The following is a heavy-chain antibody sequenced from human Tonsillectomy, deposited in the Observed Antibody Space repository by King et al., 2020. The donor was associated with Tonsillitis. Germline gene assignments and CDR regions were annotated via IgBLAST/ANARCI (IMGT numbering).Heavy chain of an antibody. CDR1: GFTFSDNY. CDR2: SRNKANRYTT. J-gene: IGHJ3*02. V-gene: IGHV3-72*01. Sequence: VQLVESGGGLVQPGGSLRLSCAASGFTFSDNYMDWIRQAPGKGLEWVGRSRNKANRYTTEYAASVKGRFTISRDDSKKSMYLQMNSLKTEDTAVYYCTRDGDYFAFDIWGQGKMVTVSS. CDR3: TRDGDYFAFDI. D-gene: IGHD4-17*01.